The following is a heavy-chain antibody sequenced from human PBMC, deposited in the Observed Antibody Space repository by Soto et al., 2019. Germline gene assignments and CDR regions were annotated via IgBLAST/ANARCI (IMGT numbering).Heavy chain of an antibody. D-gene: IGHD1-7*01. CDR2: IYYSGST. CDR1: GGSISSYY. V-gene: IGHV4-59*08. J-gene: IGHJ6*03. CDR3: ARQKNITGTTLLEVYMDV. Sequence: SETLSLTCTVSGGSISSYYWSWIRQPPGKGLEWIGYIYYSGSTNYNPSLKSRVTISVDTSKNQFSLKLSSVTAADTAVYYCARQKNITGTTLLEVYMDVWGKGTTVTVSS.